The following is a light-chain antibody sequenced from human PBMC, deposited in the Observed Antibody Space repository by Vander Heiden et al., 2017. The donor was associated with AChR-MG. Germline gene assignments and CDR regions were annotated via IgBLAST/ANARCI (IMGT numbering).Light chain of an antibody. CDR2: AAS. Sequence: DIQMTQSPSSLSASVGDRVTITCRASQSISSYLNWYQQKPGKANKLLIYAASSLQSGVPSRFSGSGSGPDFTLTISSLQPEDFATYYCQQSYSTPWTFGQGTKGEIK. CDR1: QSISSY. CDR3: QQSYSTPWT. J-gene: IGKJ1*01. V-gene: IGKV1-39*01.